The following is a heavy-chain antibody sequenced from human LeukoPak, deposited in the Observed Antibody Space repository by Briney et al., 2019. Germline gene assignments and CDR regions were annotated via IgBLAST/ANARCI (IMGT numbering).Heavy chain of an antibody. V-gene: IGHV3-66*01. CDR2: IYNGGST. J-gene: IGHJ6*03. D-gene: IGHD5-18*01. CDR1: GFTLSSYY. CDR3: AKDRVRIQQWSYYMDV. Sequence: GGSLRLSCAASGFTLSSYYMSWVRQAPGRGLEWISVIYNGGSTHYADSVKGRFASSRDNSKNTLYLQMNSLRAEDTAVYYCAKDRVRIQQWSYYMDVWGKGTTVTISS.